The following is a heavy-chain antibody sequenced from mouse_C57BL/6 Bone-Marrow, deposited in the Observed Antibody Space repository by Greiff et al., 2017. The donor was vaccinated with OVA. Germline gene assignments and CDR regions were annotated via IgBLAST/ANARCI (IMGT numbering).Heavy chain of an antibody. J-gene: IGHJ4*01. CDR1: GYTFTSYW. Sequence: QVQLQQPGAELVRPGSSVKLSCKASGYTFTSYWMDWVKQRPGQGLEWIGNIYPSDSETHYNQKFKDKATLTVDKSSSTAYMQLSSLTSEDSAVYYCARPGVMVTTKRYYYAMDYWGQGTSVTVSS. CDR3: ARPGVMVTTKRYYYAMDY. D-gene: IGHD2-2*01. CDR2: IYPSDSET. V-gene: IGHV1-61*01.